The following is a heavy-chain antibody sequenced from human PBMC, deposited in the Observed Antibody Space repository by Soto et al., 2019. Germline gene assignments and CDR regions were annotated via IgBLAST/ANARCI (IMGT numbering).Heavy chain of an antibody. J-gene: IGHJ5*02. CDR1: GFTFRSFT. CDR2: ISSNSAYI. V-gene: IGHV3-21*01. Sequence: PGESLRLSCAASGFTFRSFTMNWVRQAPGKGLERVSTISSNSAYIYYTDALRGRFTISRDNAKNSLHLQMNSLRAEDTAVYYCTRDASRDSSARGWFDPWGPGTLVTVSS. CDR3: TRDASRDSSARGWFDP. D-gene: IGHD6-13*01.